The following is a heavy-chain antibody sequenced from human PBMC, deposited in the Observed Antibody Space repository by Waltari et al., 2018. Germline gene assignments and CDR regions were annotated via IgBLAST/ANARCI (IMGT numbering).Heavy chain of an antibody. D-gene: IGHD6-13*01. CDR3: VRENIAAAGLES. Sequence: EVQLVESGGGLVQPGGSLSLSCVASGFIFSTYWLDWVRQAPGKGLVWVSRSNRDGSSTTYADSVKGQFTISRDNAKNTLYLHMSSVRAEDTAVYYCVRENIAAAGLESWGQGTLVTVSS. CDR2: SNRDGSST. CDR1: GFIFSTYW. J-gene: IGHJ4*02. V-gene: IGHV3-74*01.